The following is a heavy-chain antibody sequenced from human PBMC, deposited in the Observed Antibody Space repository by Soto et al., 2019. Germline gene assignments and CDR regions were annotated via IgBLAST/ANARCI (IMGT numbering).Heavy chain of an antibody. CDR3: ARDWYCSGGSCLDAFDI. J-gene: IGHJ3*02. CDR1: GYTFTSYG. CDR2: ISAYNGNT. D-gene: IGHD2-15*01. Sequence: ASVKVSCKDSGYTFTSYGISWVRQAPGQRLEWMGWISAYNGNTNYAQKHQGRVTMTTDTSTSTAYMELRSLRSDNTAVYYCARDWYCSGGSCLDAFDIWGQGTMVTVSS. V-gene: IGHV1-18*01.